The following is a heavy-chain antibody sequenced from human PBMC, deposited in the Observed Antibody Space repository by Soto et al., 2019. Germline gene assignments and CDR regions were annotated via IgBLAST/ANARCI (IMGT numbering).Heavy chain of an antibody. CDR2: ISYDGSNK. CDR1: GFTFSSYG. J-gene: IGHJ5*02. Sequence: SLRLSCAASGFTFSSYGMHWVRQAPGKGLEWVAVISYDGSNKYYADSVKGRFTISRDNSKNTLYLQTNSLRAEDTAVYYCAKDKGSSWYWFDPWGQGTLVTVSS. V-gene: IGHV3-30*18. D-gene: IGHD6-13*01. CDR3: AKDKGSSWYWFDP.